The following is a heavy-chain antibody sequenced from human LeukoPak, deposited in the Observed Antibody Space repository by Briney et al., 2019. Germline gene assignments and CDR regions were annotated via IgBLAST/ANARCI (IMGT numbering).Heavy chain of an antibody. Sequence: GASVKVSCKASGYTFTSYGISWVRQAPGQGFEWMGWISAYNGNTNYAQKLQGRVTMTTDTSTSTAYMELRSLRSDDTAVYYCARDTWARLGELSLGGMDVWGQGTTVTVSS. V-gene: IGHV1-18*01. CDR1: GYTFTSYG. CDR3: ARDTWARLGELSLGGMDV. D-gene: IGHD3-16*02. CDR2: ISAYNGNT. J-gene: IGHJ6*02.